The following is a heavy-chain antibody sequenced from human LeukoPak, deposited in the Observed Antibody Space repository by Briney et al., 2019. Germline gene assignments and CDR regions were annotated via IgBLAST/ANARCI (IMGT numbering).Heavy chain of an antibody. CDR3: GRDWKLDY. J-gene: IGHJ4*02. V-gene: IGHV3-23*01. CDR1: GFAFNNYA. CDR2: IGDNGGDT. Sequence: GGSLRLSCAASGFAFNNYAMSWVRQAPGKGLEWVSAIGDNGGDTKYAVSVKGRFTISRDNSRSALYLQMNTLRVEDTAIYYCGRDWKLDYWGQGTLVTVSS. D-gene: IGHD1-1*01.